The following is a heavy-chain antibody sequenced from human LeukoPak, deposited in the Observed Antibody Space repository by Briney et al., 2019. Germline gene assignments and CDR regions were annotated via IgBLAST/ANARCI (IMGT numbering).Heavy chain of an antibody. CDR2: INPNDGST. V-gene: IGHV1-46*01. D-gene: IGHD2-2*01. J-gene: IGHJ1*01. CDR3: ARVSDQSFQH. Sequence: ASVKVSYKASGYIFTTYYMHWVRQAPGQGLEWMGIINPNDGSTTYAQKFQDRVTMTRDTSTRTVYMEVSSLRSDDTAVYYCARVSDQSFQHWGQGTLVSVSS. CDR1: GYIFTTYY.